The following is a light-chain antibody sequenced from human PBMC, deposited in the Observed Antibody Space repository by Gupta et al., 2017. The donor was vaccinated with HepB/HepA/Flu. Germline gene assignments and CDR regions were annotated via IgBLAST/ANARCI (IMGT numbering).Light chain of an antibody. J-gene: IGKJ4*01. CDR1: QSISSTY. CDR3: QYYGSSIT. CDR2: YTS. V-gene: IGKV3-20*01. Sequence: EIVLTQSPGTLSLSPGERATLSSRASQSISSTYFAWYQHKPGLAPRLLIYYTSTRATGIPDRFSGSGSGTDFTLTISRLEPEDCAVYYCQYYGSSITLGGGTKVELK.